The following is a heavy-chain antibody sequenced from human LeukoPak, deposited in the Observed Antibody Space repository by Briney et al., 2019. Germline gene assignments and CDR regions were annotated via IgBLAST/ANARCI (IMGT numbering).Heavy chain of an antibody. CDR2: MHPGNGNT. CDR1: GYRFITYY. Sequence: GASVKVSCKASGYRFITYYIKWVRQAPGLGPEWMGWMHPGNGNTRYAEKFQGRVTMTRDTSINTAYMDLSSLRYDDTAVYYCAREGSYCGGGDCYPFDFWGQGTLITVSS. CDR3: AREGSYCGGGDCYPFDF. D-gene: IGHD2-21*02. V-gene: IGHV1-2*02. J-gene: IGHJ4*02.